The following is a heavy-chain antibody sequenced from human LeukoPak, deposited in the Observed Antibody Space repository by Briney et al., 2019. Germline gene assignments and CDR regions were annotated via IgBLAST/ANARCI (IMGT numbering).Heavy chain of an antibody. CDR2: VNPSGGST. CDR3: ASVIPSYGMDV. CDR1: GYTFTSYY. J-gene: IGHJ6*02. Sequence: ASVKVSCKASGYTFTSYYMHWVRQAPGQGLEWMGIVNPSGGSTSYAQKFQGRVTMTRDTSTSTVYMELSSLRSEDTAVYYCASVIPSYGMDVWGQGTTVTVSS. D-gene: IGHD2-2*02. V-gene: IGHV1-46*01.